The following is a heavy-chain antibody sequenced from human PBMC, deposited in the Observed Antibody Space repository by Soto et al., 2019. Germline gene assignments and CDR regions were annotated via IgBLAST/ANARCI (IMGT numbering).Heavy chain of an antibody. Sequence: TGGSLRLSCAASGLTFSSYWMHWVRQAPGKGLVWVSRINPGGSITSYADAVKGRFIISRDNAKDTLYLQMNSLGADDTAVYYCARVPIGKYGVWNYWGQGTLVTVSS. CDR1: GLTFSSYW. J-gene: IGHJ4*02. V-gene: IGHV3-74*01. CDR2: INPGGSIT. D-gene: IGHD2-8*01. CDR3: ARVPIGKYGVWNY.